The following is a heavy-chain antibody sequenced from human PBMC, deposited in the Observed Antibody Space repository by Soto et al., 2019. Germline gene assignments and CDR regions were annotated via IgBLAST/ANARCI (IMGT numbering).Heavy chain of an antibody. V-gene: IGHV4-34*01. CDR2: INHLGSI. D-gene: IGHD2-21*01. CDR3: ARGGISHWAYFYYMDV. CDR1: GGSLSDYF. J-gene: IGHJ6*03. Sequence: QVQLQQWGAGLLKPSETLSLTCVVSGGSLSDYFWSWIRQPPGMALEWIGEINHLGSINYNPSLKRRVTMSVDTSKNQFSLTLNSATAADTATYYCARGGISHWAYFYYMDVWDRGTTVTVSS.